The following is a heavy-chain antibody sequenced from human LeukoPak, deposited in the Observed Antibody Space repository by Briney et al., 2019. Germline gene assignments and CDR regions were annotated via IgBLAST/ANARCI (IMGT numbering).Heavy chain of an antibody. CDR3: ARDTDYYDSSGYYP. CDR1: GFPFSSYS. CDR2: ISSSSSTI. Sequence: PRGSLRLSCATSGFPFSSYSMNWVRQAPGKGLEWVSYISSSSSTIYYADSVKGRFTISRDNAKNSLYLQMNSLRAEDTAVYYCARDTDYYDSSGYYPWGQGTLVTVSS. J-gene: IGHJ5*02. D-gene: IGHD3-22*01. V-gene: IGHV3-48*04.